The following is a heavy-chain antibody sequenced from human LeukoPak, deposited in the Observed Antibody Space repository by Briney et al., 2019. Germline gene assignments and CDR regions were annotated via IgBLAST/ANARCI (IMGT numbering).Heavy chain of an antibody. CDR2: IIPIFGTA. D-gene: IGHD6-13*01. J-gene: IGHJ4*02. Sequence: EASVKVSCKASGYTFTSYDINWVRQATGQGLEWMGGIIPIFGTANYAQKFQGRVTITADKSTSTAYMELSSLRSEDTAVYYCARSSIIAAAGPYYFDYWGQGTLVTVSS. CDR3: ARSSIIAAAGPYYFDY. V-gene: IGHV1-69*06. CDR1: GYTFTSYD.